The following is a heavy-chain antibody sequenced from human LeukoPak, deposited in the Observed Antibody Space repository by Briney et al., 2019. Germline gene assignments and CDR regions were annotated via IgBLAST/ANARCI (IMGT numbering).Heavy chain of an antibody. V-gene: IGHV4-30-2*01. Sequence: SETLSLTCAVSGGSISSSGYSWSWIGHPPGTGLEWIGYIYHSGGTYYNPSLKSRVTISVDRSSNQFSLKLTSVTAADTAVYYCARTVTTTHFDYWGQGTLVTVSS. D-gene: IGHD4-11*01. CDR1: GGSISSSGYS. J-gene: IGHJ4*02. CDR3: ARTVTTTHFDY. CDR2: IYHSGGT.